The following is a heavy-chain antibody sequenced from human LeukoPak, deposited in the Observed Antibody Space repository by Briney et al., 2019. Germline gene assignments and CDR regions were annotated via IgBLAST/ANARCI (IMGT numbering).Heavy chain of an antibody. D-gene: IGHD4-23*01. V-gene: IGHV1-2*02. CDR1: GYTFTGYY. CDR2: INPNSGGT. Sequence: ASVKVSRKSSGYTFTGYYMHWVRQAPGQGLEWMGWINPNSGGTKYAQKFQGRVTMTRDMSISTAYMELSRLRSDDTAVYYCARLTTVEERVDYWGQGTLVTVSS. J-gene: IGHJ4*02. CDR3: ARLTTVEERVDY.